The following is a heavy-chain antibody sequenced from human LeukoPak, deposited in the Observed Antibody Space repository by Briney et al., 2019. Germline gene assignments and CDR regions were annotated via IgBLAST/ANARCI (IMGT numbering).Heavy chain of an antibody. D-gene: IGHD2-21*02. CDR3: ARGGDPDY. CDR2: ISSSSGTI. V-gene: IGHV3-48*04. CDR1: GFAFSSYA. J-gene: IGHJ4*02. Sequence: PGGSLRLSCAASGFAFSSYAMSWVRQAPGKGLEWVSYISSSSGTIYYADSVKGRFTISRDNAKNSLYLQMNGLRAEDTAVYYCARGGDPDYWGQGTLVTVSS.